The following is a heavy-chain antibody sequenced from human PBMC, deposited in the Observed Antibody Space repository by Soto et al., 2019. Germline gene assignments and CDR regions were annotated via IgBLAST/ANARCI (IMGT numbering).Heavy chain of an antibody. CDR3: ARNIWSRPCGS. D-gene: IGHD3-9*01. V-gene: IGHV6-1*01. CDR1: GDSVSRDSAT. J-gene: IGHJ4*02. CDR2: TYYRSQCKN. Sequence: PLQTLSLTCVISGDSVSRDSATWNWIRLSPSRGLEWLGNTYYRSQCKNDYAVSVDSRITITADTSKNQFSLHLNSVTPEDSAVYYCARNIWSRPCGSWRRGTLVTFSS.